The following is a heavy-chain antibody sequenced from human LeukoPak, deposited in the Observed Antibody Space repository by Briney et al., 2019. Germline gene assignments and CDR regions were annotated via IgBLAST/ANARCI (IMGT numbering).Heavy chain of an antibody. CDR1: GYTFTGYY. D-gene: IGHD3-10*01. CDR2: INPNSGGT. V-gene: IGHV1-2*06. CDR3: ARVRGATGGNWFDP. J-gene: IGHJ5*02. Sequence: ASVKVSRKASGYTFTGYYMHWVRQAPGQGLEWMGRINPNSGGTNYAQKFQGRVTMTRDTSTSTAYMELRSLRSDDTAVYYCARVRGATGGNWFDPWGQGTLVTVSS.